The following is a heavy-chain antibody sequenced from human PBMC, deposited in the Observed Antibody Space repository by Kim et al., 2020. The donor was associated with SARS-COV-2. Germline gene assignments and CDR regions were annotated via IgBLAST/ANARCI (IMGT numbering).Heavy chain of an antibody. CDR1: GFTFSSYE. J-gene: IGHJ6*02. D-gene: IGHD3-10*01. CDR2: ISSSGSTI. Sequence: GGSLRLSCAASGFTFSSYEMNWVRQAPGKGLEWVSYISSSGSTIYYADSVKGRFTISRDNAKNSLYLQMNSLRAEDTAVYYCARDKKLLWFGELGGMDVWGQGTTVTVSS. V-gene: IGHV3-48*03. CDR3: ARDKKLLWFGELGGMDV.